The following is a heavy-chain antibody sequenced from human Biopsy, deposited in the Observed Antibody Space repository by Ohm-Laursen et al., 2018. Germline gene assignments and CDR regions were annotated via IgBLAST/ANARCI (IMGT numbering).Heavy chain of an antibody. CDR3: ARQGEWEHFADY. J-gene: IGHJ4*02. CDR1: GVSIGSTTYY. CDR2: IHYSGTT. Sequence: SETLSLTCSVSGVSIGSTTYYWGWIRQPPGKGLEWIGSIHYSGTTYYHASLRSRVTISVDKSKNQFSLKLTSVTAAETAVYYCARQGEWEHFADYWGQGTLVSVSS. D-gene: IGHD1-26*01. V-gene: IGHV4-39*01.